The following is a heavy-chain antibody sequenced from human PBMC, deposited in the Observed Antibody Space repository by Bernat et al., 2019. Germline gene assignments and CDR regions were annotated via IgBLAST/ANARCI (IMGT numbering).Heavy chain of an antibody. CDR1: GFTVTDNY. Sequence: EVQLVESGGGLAQPGGSLRLSCVASGFTVTDNYMSWVRQAPGKGLEWVSVVYTGGSTSSADSVKGRFTMSRDNFKNTLYLQMNSLRAEDTAVYYCAREGGSGTLFGPLDYWGQGAQVTVSS. V-gene: IGHV3-66*01. CDR2: VYTGGST. J-gene: IGHJ4*02. D-gene: IGHD6-25*01. CDR3: AREGGSGTLFGPLDY.